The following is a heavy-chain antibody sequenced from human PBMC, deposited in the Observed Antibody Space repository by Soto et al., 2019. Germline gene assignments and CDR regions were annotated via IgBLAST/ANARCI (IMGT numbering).Heavy chain of an antibody. CDR1: GFVFSSYA. CDR3: AKDPRVHYYGSGSSSY. V-gene: IGHV3-23*01. Sequence: EVQLLESGGGLVQPGGSLRLSCAASGFVFSSYAMSWVRQAPGEGLEWVSTISGSGGNTYYADSVKGRFTISRDNSKNTLYLQMNSLRAEDTALYYCAKDPRVHYYGSGSSSYWGQGTLVTVSS. J-gene: IGHJ4*02. D-gene: IGHD3-10*01. CDR2: ISGSGGNT.